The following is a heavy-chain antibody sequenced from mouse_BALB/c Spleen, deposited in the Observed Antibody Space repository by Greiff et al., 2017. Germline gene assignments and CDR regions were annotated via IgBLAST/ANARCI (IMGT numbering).Heavy chain of an antibody. CDR2: INSNGGST. CDR1: GFTFSSYG. Sequence: EVMLVESGGGLVQPGGSLKLSCAASGFTFSSYGMSWVRQTPDKRLELVATINSNGGSTYYPDSVKGRFTISRDNAKNTLYLQMSSLKSEDTAMYYCARDYYWGQGTLVTVSA. CDR3: ARDYY. J-gene: IGHJ3*01. V-gene: IGHV5-6-3*01.